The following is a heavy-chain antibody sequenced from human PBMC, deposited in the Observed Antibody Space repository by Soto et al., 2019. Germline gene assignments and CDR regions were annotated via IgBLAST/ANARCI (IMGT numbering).Heavy chain of an antibody. D-gene: IGHD2-21*01. Sequence: GSLRLACAAPGFTFSSDLMSWVRQAPGKGLEWVSTIIVSGGSTYYADSVKGRFTISRDNSKNTLYLQMNSLRAEDTALYYCAKENRETRPAFQVYYYYGLDVCGQRTTVTVSS. V-gene: IGHV3-23*01. CDR1: GFTFSSDL. CDR2: IIVSGGST. J-gene: IGHJ6*02. CDR3: AKENRETRPAFQVYYYYGLDV.